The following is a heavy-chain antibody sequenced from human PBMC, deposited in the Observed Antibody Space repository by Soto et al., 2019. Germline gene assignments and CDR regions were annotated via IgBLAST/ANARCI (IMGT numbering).Heavy chain of an antibody. CDR2: ISYDGSNK. Sequence: QVQLVESGGGVVQPGRSLRLSCAASGFTFSSYGMHWVRQAPGKGLEWVAVISYDGSNKYYADPVKGRFTISRDNSKNTLYLQMNSLRAEDTAVYYCAKDDIVVVTANYYFDYWGQGTLVTVSS. CDR1: GFTFSSYG. D-gene: IGHD2-21*02. CDR3: AKDDIVVVTANYYFDY. J-gene: IGHJ4*02. V-gene: IGHV3-30*18.